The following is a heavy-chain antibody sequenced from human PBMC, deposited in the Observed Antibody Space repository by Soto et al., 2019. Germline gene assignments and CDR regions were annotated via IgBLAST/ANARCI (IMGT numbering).Heavy chain of an antibody. CDR3: ARRPASVNYPYYFDY. J-gene: IGHJ4*02. CDR1: GFSLNTGGVG. V-gene: IGHV2-5*02. CDR2: IYWDDDK. Sequence: QITLKESGPTLVKPTQTLTLTCTFSGFSLNTGGVGVGWIRQPPGKALEWLALIYWDDDKRYSPSLKSRLTITNDTSRNQVVLTMTNMDPVDTATYYCARRPASVNYPYYFDYWGQGTLVTVSS. D-gene: IGHD3-10*01.